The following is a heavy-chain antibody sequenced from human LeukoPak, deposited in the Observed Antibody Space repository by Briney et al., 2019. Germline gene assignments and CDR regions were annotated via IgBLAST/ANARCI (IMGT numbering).Heavy chain of an antibody. Sequence: PGGSLRLSCAASGFTFSSYAMSWVHQAPGKGLEWVSAISGSGGSTYYADSVKGRFTISRDNSKNTLYLQMNSLRAEDTAVYYCAKGGVDSSDYYYYGMDVWGQGTTVTVSS. CDR1: GFTFSSYA. V-gene: IGHV3-23*01. CDR2: ISGSGGST. CDR3: AKGGVDSSDYYYYGMDV. D-gene: IGHD3-22*01. J-gene: IGHJ6*02.